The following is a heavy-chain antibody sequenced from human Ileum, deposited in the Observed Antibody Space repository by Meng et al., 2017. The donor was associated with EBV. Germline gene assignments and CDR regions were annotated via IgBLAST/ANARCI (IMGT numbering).Heavy chain of an antibody. Sequence: QALLQGAGPGLVKPSGTLALTCAVPGGSSSSSNWWSWVRRPPGKGLEWIGKIYHSGITIYNPSLKSRVTMSVDNSKNQFSLKLNSMTAADTAVYYCARDPTGGEDHQRVWGQGTLVTVSS. CDR3: ARDPTGGEDHQRV. V-gene: IGHV4-4*02. CDR2: IYHSGIT. D-gene: IGHD1-14*01. CDR1: GGSSSSSNW. J-gene: IGHJ4*02.